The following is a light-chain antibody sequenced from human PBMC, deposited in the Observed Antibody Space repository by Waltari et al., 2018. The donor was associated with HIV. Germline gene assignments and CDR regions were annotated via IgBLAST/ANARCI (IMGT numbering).Light chain of an antibody. CDR1: GGRIASNY. Sequence: NFMMTQPHSVSESPGQTVTISCTGSGGRIASNYVQWYQHRPGSAPTTVIYEDDQRPSEVRDRLSGSIDSSSVSASLTIAGLRTEDEADDYCQSYDNHVGYDFGGGTKVTVL. V-gene: IGLV6-57*02. CDR3: QSYDNHVGYD. J-gene: IGLJ1*01. CDR2: EDD.